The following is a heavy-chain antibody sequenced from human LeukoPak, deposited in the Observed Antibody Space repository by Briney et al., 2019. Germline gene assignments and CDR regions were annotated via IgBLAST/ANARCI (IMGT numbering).Heavy chain of an antibody. CDR3: ARSPRRWFDP. J-gene: IGHJ5*02. CDR2: IYTSGST. Sequence: SQTLSLTCTGSGCSISSDRYYWSWIRQPAGKGLEWIGHIYTSGSTDYNPSLKSRVTISVDTSKNQCSLKLTSVTAADTAVYYCARSPRRWFDPWGQGTLVTVSS. CDR1: GCSISSDRYY. V-gene: IGHV4-61*09.